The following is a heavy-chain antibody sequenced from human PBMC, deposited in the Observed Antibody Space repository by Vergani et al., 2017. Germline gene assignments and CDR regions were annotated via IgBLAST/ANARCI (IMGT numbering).Heavy chain of an antibody. Sequence: QVQLVQSGAEVKKPGSSVKVSCKASGGTFSSYAISWVRQAPGQGLEWMGIINPSGGSTSYAQKFQGRVTMTRDTSTSTVYMELSSLRSEDTAVYYCAGERIAAVDYYYYGMDVWGQGTTVTVSS. J-gene: IGHJ6*02. V-gene: IGHV1-46*01. CDR3: AGERIAAVDYYYYGMDV. CDR1: GGTFSSYA. D-gene: IGHD6-13*01. CDR2: INPSGGST.